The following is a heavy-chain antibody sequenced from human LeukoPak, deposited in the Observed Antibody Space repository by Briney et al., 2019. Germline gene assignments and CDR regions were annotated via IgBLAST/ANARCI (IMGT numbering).Heavy chain of an antibody. D-gene: IGHD2/OR15-2a*01. CDR2: ISYDGSNK. J-gene: IGHJ5*02. CDR3: AKVTFEGVDP. CDR1: GFTFSSYA. Sequence: GRSLRLSCADSGFTFSSYAMHWVRHAPGKGLEWVAVISYDGSNKYYADSVKGRFTISRDNSKNTLYLQMNSLRAEDTALYYCAKVTFEGVDPWGQGTQVTVSS. V-gene: IGHV3-30*04.